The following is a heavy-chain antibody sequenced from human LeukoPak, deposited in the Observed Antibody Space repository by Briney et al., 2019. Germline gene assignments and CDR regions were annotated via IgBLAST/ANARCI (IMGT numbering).Heavy chain of an antibody. Sequence: SETLSLTCTVSGGSFSGYYWSWIRRPPGKGLEWIGEINHSGSTNYNPSLKSRVTISVDTSKNQFSLKLSSVTAADTAVYYCARGLDIVVVPAAPGYFQHWGQGTLVTVSS. CDR3: ARGLDIVVVPAAPGYFQH. D-gene: IGHD2-2*03. V-gene: IGHV4-34*01. CDR2: INHSGST. CDR1: GGSFSGYY. J-gene: IGHJ1*01.